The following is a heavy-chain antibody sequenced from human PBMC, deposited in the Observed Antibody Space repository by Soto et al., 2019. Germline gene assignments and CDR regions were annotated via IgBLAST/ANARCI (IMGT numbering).Heavy chain of an antibody. Sequence: QVQLVESGGGVVQPGRSLRLSCAASGFTFNNYGMHWVRQAPGKGLEWVAVISYDGSNKYYGDSVKGRFTISRDNXKNTLYLQMNSLRAEDTAVYYCAKSGKGDQWLLHSWGQGTLVTVSS. CDR1: GFTFNNYG. CDR2: ISYDGSNK. J-gene: IGHJ4*02. D-gene: IGHD6-19*01. V-gene: IGHV3-30*18. CDR3: AKSGKGDQWLLHS.